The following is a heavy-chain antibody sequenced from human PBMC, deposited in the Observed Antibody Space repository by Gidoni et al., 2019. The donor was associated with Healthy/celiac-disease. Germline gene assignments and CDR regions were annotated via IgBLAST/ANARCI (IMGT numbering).Heavy chain of an antibody. CDR1: GFSLSTSGVG. CDR2: IYWDDDK. CDR3: ARGYSSSWYRTLAARGDGMDV. D-gene: IGHD6-13*01. Sequence: QITLKESGPTLVKPTQTLTLTCTFSGFSLSTSGVGVGWIRQPPGKALEWLALIYWDDDKRYSPSLKSRLTITKDTSKNQVVLTMTNMDPVDTATYYCARGYSSSWYRTLAARGDGMDVWGQGTTVTVSS. V-gene: IGHV2-5*02. J-gene: IGHJ6*02.